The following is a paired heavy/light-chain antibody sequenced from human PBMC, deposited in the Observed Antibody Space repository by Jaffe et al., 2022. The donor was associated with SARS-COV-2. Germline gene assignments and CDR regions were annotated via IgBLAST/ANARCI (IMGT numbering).Light chain of an antibody. J-gene: IGKJ4*01. CDR1: QGISIY. Sequence: DIQMTQSPSSLSASVGDRVTITCRATQGISIYLAWFQQKPGKAPKSLIYAASSLQSGVPSKFSGSGSGTDFTLTISSLQPEDFATYYCQQYYSYPLTFGGGTKVEIK. V-gene: IGKV1-16*02. CDR3: QQYYSYPLT. CDR2: AAS.
Heavy chain of an antibody. CDR1: GFTFSSYW. J-gene: IGHJ4*02. CDR2: INQDGSKI. V-gene: IGHV3-7*03. Sequence: EVHMVESGGGLVQPGGSLRLSCAASGFTFSSYWMGWVRLAPGKGLEWVANINQDGSKIYYADSVKGRFTISRDSAKSSLFLQINSLRAEDTAMYYCARGSSARNVGVFDQWGQGTVVTVSS. D-gene: IGHD6-19*01. CDR3: ARGSSARNVGVFDQ.